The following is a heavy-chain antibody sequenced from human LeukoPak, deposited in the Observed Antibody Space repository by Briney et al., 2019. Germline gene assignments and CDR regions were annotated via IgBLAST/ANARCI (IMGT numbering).Heavy chain of an antibody. CDR3: AKTVTGYCSGTSCLNWFDP. D-gene: IGHD2-2*01. CDR2: ITNNADTT. CDR1: GFTFNNYA. V-gene: IGHV3-23*01. J-gene: IGHJ5*02. Sequence: PGGSLRLSCAASGFTFNNYAMTWVRQAPGKGLEWVSTITNNADTTYYADSVKGRFTISRDNSKNTLYLQMNRLRAEDTAVYYCAKTVTGYCSGTSCLNWFDPWGQGTLVTVSS.